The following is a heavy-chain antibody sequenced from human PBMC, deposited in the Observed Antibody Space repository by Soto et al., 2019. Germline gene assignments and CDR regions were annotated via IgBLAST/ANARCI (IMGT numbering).Heavy chain of an antibody. V-gene: IGHV4-34*01. J-gene: IGHJ5*02. Sequence: SETLSLTCAVYGGSFSSYYWSWIRQPPGKGLEWIGEITHSGSTNYNPSLKSRVTISVDTSKNQFSLKLSSVTAADTAVYYCARLGRQQLVRRNWFDLWGQGTLVTVSS. CDR2: ITHSGST. CDR3: ARLGRQQLVRRNWFDL. D-gene: IGHD6-13*01. CDR1: GGSFSSYY.